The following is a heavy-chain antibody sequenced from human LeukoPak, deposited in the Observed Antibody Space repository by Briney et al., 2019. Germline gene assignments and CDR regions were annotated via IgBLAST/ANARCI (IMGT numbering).Heavy chain of an antibody. J-gene: IGHJ4*02. CDR1: GGSISSGGYY. D-gene: IGHD3-16*01. CDR3: ARGHGYGLGGFDY. CDR2: IYYSGST. V-gene: IGHV4-31*03. Sequence: PSETLSLTCTVSGGSISSGGYYWSWIRRHPGKGLEWIGYIYYSGSTYYNPSLKSRVTISVDTSKNQFSLKLSSVTAADTAVYYCARGHGYGLGGFDYWGQGTLVTVSS.